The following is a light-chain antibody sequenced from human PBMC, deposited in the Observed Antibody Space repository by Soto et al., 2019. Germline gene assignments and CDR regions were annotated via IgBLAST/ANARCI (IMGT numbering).Light chain of an antibody. J-gene: IGKJ3*01. CDR2: DAS. Sequence: EIVLTQSPATLSLSPGERVTLSCRASQNVSTYLAWYQQKPGQAPRLLIYDASVRATGIPARFSGSGSGTDFTLTISSLEPEDFAVYYCQQRTNWLTFGPGTKVDIK. CDR1: QNVSTY. V-gene: IGKV3-11*01. CDR3: QQRTNWLT.